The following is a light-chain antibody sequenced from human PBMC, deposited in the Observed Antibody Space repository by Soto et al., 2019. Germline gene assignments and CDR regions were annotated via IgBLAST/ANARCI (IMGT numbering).Light chain of an antibody. V-gene: IGKV3-20*01. Sequence: EIVLTQSPGTLSLSPGERATLSCRASQIVTSSYLAWYQQKPGQAPRLLIYGASSRATGIPDRISGSGSGTDFTLTISRLEPEDFAVYYCQQYGRSPAFGGGTKVEIK. CDR3: QQYGRSPA. J-gene: IGKJ4*01. CDR1: QIVTSSY. CDR2: GAS.